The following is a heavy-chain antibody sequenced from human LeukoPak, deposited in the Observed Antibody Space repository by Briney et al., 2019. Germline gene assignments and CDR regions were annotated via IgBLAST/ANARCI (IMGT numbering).Heavy chain of an antibody. Sequence: GGSLRLSCAASGFTVTSSYMSWVRLAPGKGLEWVAVLYSGGHTYYAGSVRGRFTISRDTSKNTLYLQMDSLRSEDTAEYYCARARCDSCGYGSWGQGTLVTVSS. V-gene: IGHV3-66*02. CDR2: LYSGGHT. CDR3: ARARCDSCGYGS. J-gene: IGHJ5*02. D-gene: IGHD3-22*01. CDR1: GFTVTSSY.